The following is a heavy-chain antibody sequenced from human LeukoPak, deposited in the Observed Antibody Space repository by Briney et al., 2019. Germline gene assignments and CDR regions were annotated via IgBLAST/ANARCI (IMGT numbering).Heavy chain of an antibody. CDR3: ARYLDTAMVRAGYFDY. J-gene: IGHJ4*02. CDR1: GASVSSDNYY. Sequence: PSETLSLTCTVSGASVSSDNYYWSWIRQPPGMGLEWIGYIYYSGSANYNPSLKSRVTISVDTSKNQFSLKLRSVTAADTAVYYCARYLDTAMVRAGYFDYWGQGTLVTVSS. V-gene: IGHV4-61*01. D-gene: IGHD5-18*01. CDR2: IYYSGSA.